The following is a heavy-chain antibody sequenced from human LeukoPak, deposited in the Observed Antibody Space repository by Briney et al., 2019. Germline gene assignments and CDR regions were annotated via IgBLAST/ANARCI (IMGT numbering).Heavy chain of an antibody. CDR2: IYYSGST. Sequence: SETLSLTCTVSGDSINAYYWSWIRQPPGRGLELIGYIYYSGSTNYNLSLKSRDTISVDTSKNQFSLHLRSVTAADTAVYYCARHGATWYPFDPWGQGTLVTVSS. D-gene: IGHD6-13*01. CDR3: ARHGATWYPFDP. CDR1: GDSINAYY. J-gene: IGHJ5*02. V-gene: IGHV4-59*08.